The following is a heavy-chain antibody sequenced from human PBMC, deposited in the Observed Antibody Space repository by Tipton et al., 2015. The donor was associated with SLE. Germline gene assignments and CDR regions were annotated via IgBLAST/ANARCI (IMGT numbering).Heavy chain of an antibody. CDR2: IYYSGST. CDR3: ARSYGDYVNWFDP. CDR1: GGSISSYY. D-gene: IGHD4-17*01. J-gene: IGHJ5*02. V-gene: IGHV4-59*01. Sequence: TLSLTCTVSGGSISSYYWSWIRQPPGKGLEWIGYIYYSGSTNYNPSLKSRVTISVETSKNQFSLKLSSVTAADTAVYYCARSYGDYVNWFDPWGQGTLVTVSS.